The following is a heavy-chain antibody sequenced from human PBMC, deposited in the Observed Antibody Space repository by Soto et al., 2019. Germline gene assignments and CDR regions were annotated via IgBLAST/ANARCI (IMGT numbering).Heavy chain of an antibody. CDR3: ARAQPYGDYFFDY. V-gene: IGHV3-21*01. Sequence: EVQLVESGGGLVKPGGSLRLSCAASGFTFSSYSMNWVRQAPGKGLEWVSSISSSSSYIYYADSVKGRFTISRDNAKNSLYLQMNRLRAEDPAVYYCARAQPYGDYFFDYWGQGPLVTVSS. D-gene: IGHD4-17*01. J-gene: IGHJ4*02. CDR1: GFTFSSYS. CDR2: ISSSSSYI.